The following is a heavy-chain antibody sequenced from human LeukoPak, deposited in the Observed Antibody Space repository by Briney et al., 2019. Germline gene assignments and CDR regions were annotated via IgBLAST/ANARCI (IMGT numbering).Heavy chain of an antibody. CDR1: RYIFTTYS. Sequence: ASVTVSCKASRYIFTTYSLSWVRQPAARGLEGMGWISSYNGKTNFAQKFQGRITMTTDTSTSTAYMEMRSLRSDDTAVYYCARDGVWGNSFTDYWGQGTLVTVSS. CDR3: ARDGVWGNSFTDY. CDR2: ISSYNGKT. V-gene: IGHV1-18*01. J-gene: IGHJ4*02. D-gene: IGHD3-16*01.